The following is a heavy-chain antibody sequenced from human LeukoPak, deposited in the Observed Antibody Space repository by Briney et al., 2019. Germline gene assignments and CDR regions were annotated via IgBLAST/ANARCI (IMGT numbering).Heavy chain of an antibody. V-gene: IGHV1-3*01. Sequence: ASVKVSCKASGYTFTTYAIHWVRQAPGQGLQWMGWISVGDGNTKYSQKFQGRVTLTRDTSAGTAYMELTSLISEDTAVYYCARGYSGVVPAAHPDFWGQGTPVTVSS. J-gene: IGHJ4*02. D-gene: IGHD2-2*01. CDR2: ISVGDGNT. CDR1: GYTFTTYA. CDR3: ARGYSGVVPAAHPDF.